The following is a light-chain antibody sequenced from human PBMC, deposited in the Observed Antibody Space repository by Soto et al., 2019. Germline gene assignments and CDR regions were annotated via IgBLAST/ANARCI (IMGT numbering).Light chain of an antibody. CDR2: GAS. Sequence: EIVLTQSPGTLSLSPGERATLSCRASQSVSSSYLAWYQQKPGQAPRLLIYGASSRATGIPDRFSGSGSGTDFTLPISRLEPEDFAVYYCQQYGSSPYTVGRGTKLEIK. J-gene: IGKJ2*01. V-gene: IGKV3-20*01. CDR3: QQYGSSPYT. CDR1: QSVSSSY.